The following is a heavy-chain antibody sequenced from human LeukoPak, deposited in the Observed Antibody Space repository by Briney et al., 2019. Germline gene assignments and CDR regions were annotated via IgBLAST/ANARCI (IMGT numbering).Heavy chain of an antibody. J-gene: IGHJ4*02. Sequence: PSETLSLTCTVSGGSISSSGYYWGWLRQPPGKGLEWIGSFFYTGSTYYSPSLKSRLTISVDTSKNQFSLKLTSVIAADTAIYYCARGRSGYSYGGPKGVQFDYWGQGTLVTVSS. D-gene: IGHD5-18*01. V-gene: IGHV4-39*07. CDR3: ARGRSGYSYGGPKGVQFDY. CDR2: FFYTGST. CDR1: GGSISSSGYY.